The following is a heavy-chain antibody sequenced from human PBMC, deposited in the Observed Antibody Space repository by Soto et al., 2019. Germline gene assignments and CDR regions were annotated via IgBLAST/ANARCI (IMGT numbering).Heavy chain of an antibody. Sequence: QVQLVQSGAEVKKPGASVKVSCKASGYTFTSYGISWVRQAPGQGLEWMGWISAYNGNTNYAQKLQGRVTMTTDTSTSTAYMELRSPRSDDTAVYYCARDLGYCSSTSCPTRFDYWGQGTLVTVSS. V-gene: IGHV1-18*01. D-gene: IGHD2-2*01. CDR3: ARDLGYCSSTSCPTRFDY. CDR1: GYTFTSYG. J-gene: IGHJ4*02. CDR2: ISAYNGNT.